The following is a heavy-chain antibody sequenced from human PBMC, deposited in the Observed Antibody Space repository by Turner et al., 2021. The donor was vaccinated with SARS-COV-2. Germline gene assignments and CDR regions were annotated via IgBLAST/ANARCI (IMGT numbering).Heavy chain of an antibody. V-gene: IGHV1-18*01. J-gene: IGHJ5*02. Sequence: QVQLVQSGAEVKKPGASVKVSCKASGYTFTSYDISWVRQAPGQGLGWMGWIRAYNGNTNYAQKLQGRVTMTTDTSTSTAYMELRSLRSDDTAVYYCARDRIAAAGTGWFDPWGQGTLVTVSS. CDR2: IRAYNGNT. D-gene: IGHD6-13*01. CDR1: GYTFTSYD. CDR3: ARDRIAAAGTGWFDP.